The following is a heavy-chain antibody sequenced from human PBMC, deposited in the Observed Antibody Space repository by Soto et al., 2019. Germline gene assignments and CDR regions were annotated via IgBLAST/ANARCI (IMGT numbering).Heavy chain of an antibody. V-gene: IGHV4-39*01. CDR2: IYYSGST. CDR3: ARHFPEGEGWNYANYYYYMDV. J-gene: IGHJ6*03. Sequence: QLQLQESGPGLVKPSETLSLTCTVSGGSISSSSYYWGWIRQPPGKGLEWIGSIYYSGSTYYNPSLKSRVTISVVTSKNQFSLKLSYVTAADTAVYYCARHFPEGEGWNYANYYYYMDVWGKGTTVTVSS. D-gene: IGHD1-7*01. CDR1: GGSISSSSYY.